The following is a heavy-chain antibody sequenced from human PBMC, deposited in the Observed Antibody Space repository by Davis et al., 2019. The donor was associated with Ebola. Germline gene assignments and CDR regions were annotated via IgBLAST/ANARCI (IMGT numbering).Heavy chain of an antibody. J-gene: IGHJ5*01. D-gene: IGHD3-9*01. CDR1: GFTFSSYA. CDR2: ITGSGVST. CDR3: ARVNAVTGYSRFDS. Sequence: PGGSLRLSCAASGFTFSSYAMSWVRQAPGKGLEWVSAITGSGVSTYYADSVKGRFTISRDNARNLLYVQMNSLRAEDTALYHCARVNAVTGYSRFDSWGQGTLVTVSS. V-gene: IGHV3-23*01.